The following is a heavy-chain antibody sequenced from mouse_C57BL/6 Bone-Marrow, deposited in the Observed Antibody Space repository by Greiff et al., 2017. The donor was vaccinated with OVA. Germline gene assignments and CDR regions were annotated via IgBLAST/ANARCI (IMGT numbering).Heavy chain of an antibody. V-gene: IGHV1-63*01. J-gene: IGHJ1*03. CDR3: ATKSLHYYGSDWYFCV. D-gene: IGHD1-1*01. CDR1: GYTFTNYW. Sequence: LVESGAELVRPGTSVKMSCKASGYTFTNYWIGWAKQRPGHGLEWIGDIYPGGGYTNYNEQFKGKATLTADKSSSTAYMQFSSPTSEDAAIYYCATKSLHYYGSDWYFCVWGTGTTVTVSS. CDR2: IYPGGGYT.